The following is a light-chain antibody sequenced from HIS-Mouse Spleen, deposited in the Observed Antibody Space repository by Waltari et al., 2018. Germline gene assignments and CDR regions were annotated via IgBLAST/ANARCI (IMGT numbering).Light chain of an antibody. J-gene: IGLJ1*01. CDR1: NIGSKS. V-gene: IGLV3-21*02. CDR3: QVWDSSSDHYV. Sequence: SYVLTQTPSVSVAPGQTARITWGGNNIGSKSVHWYQQKPGQAPVLVVYVDSDRPSGIPERFSGSNSGNTATLTISRVEAGDEADYYCQVWDSSSDHYVFGTGTKVTVL. CDR2: VDS.